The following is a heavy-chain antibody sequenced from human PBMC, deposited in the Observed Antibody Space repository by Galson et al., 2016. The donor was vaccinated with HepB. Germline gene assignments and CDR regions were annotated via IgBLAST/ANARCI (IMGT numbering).Heavy chain of an antibody. Sequence: SETLSLTCAVSGGSINSPTWWSWVRQPPGKGLEWIGEVFQSGDTNYNPSLKSRVTILVDRSKNQFSLRLTSVTAADTAVYYCASLPLGYCSGPSCYWEFDFWGQGTLSSSPQ. CDR1: GGSINSPTW. J-gene: IGHJ4*02. CDR2: VFQSGDT. CDR3: ASLPLGYCSGPSCYWEFDF. D-gene: IGHD2-2*01. V-gene: IGHV4-4*02.